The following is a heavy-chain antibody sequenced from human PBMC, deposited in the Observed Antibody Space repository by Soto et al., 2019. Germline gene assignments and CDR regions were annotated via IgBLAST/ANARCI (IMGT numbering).Heavy chain of an antibody. CDR1: GGSFSGYY. Sequence: QVQLQQWGAGLLKPSETLSLTCAVYGGSFSGYYWSWIRQPPGKGLEWIGEINHSGSTNYNPSLKSRVTMSVDTSKNQFSLKLSSVTAADTAVYYCARRLYSSGWSPFDYWGQGTLVTVSS. CDR3: ARRLYSSGWSPFDY. V-gene: IGHV4-34*01. D-gene: IGHD6-19*01. J-gene: IGHJ4*02. CDR2: INHSGST.